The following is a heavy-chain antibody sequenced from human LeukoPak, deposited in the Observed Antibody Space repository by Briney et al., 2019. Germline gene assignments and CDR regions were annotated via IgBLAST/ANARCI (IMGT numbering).Heavy chain of an antibody. CDR3: AGSGSSGYENDY. Sequence: PAASVKVSCKASGGTFSSYAISWVRQAPGQGLEWMGRIIPILGIANYAQKFQGRVAITADKSTSTAYMELSSLRSEDTAVYYCAGSGSSGYENDYWGQGTLVTVSS. J-gene: IGHJ4*02. CDR1: GGTFSSYA. V-gene: IGHV1-69*04. CDR2: IIPILGIA. D-gene: IGHD3-22*01.